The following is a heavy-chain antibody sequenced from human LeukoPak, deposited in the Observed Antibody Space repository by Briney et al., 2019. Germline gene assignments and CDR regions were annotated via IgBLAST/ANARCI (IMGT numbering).Heavy chain of an antibody. CDR2: IYYSGST. D-gene: IGHD5-18*01. Sequence: SETLSLTCTVSGGSISSYYWSWIRQPPGKGLEWIGYIYYSGSTNYNPSLKSRVTISVDSSKNQFSLKLSSVTAADTAVYYCARTTEGGYTYDYFYYYYMDAWGKGTTVTISS. J-gene: IGHJ6*03. CDR3: ARTTEGGYTYDYFYYYYMDA. CDR1: GGSISSYY. V-gene: IGHV4-59*01.